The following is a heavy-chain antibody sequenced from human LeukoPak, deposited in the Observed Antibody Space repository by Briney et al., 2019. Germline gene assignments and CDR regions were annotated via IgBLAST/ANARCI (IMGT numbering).Heavy chain of an antibody. D-gene: IGHD2-2*02. CDR1: GGSISSSSYY. Sequence: SETLSLTCTVSGGSISSSSYYWGWTRQPPGRGLEWLGTIYYSGRTYYNPSLKSRVTISVDTSKNQFSLKLSSVTAADTAVYYCARVDCTRTSCYSDYWGQGTLVTVSS. V-gene: IGHV4-39*01. CDR2: IYYSGRT. CDR3: ARVDCTRTSCYSDY. J-gene: IGHJ4*02.